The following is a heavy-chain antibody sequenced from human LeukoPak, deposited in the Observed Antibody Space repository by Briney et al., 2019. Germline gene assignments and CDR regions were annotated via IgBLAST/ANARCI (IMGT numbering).Heavy chain of an antibody. D-gene: IGHD3-3*01. Sequence: SETLSLTCTVSGGSISSYYWSWIRQPPGKGLEWIGYIYYSGSTNYNPSLKSRVTISVDTSKNQFSLKLSSVTAADTAVYYCARDARDYDFWSGLDYWGQGTLVTVSS. V-gene: IGHV4-59*01. CDR2: IYYSGST. CDR3: ARDARDYDFWSGLDY. CDR1: GGSISSYY. J-gene: IGHJ4*02.